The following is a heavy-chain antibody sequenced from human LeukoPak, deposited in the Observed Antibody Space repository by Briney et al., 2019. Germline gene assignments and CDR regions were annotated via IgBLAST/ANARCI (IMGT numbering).Heavy chain of an antibody. CDR1: GFTFSSYW. CDR2: INSDGSST. J-gene: IGHJ6*02. CDR3: ARGSESYSHYYYGMDV. D-gene: IGHD1-26*01. Sequence: GGSLRLSCAVSGFTFSSYWMHWVRQAPGKGLVWVSRINSDGSSTSYADSVKGRFTISRDNAKNTLYLQMNSLRAEDTAVYYCARGSESYSHYYYGMDVWGQGTTVTVSS. V-gene: IGHV3-74*01.